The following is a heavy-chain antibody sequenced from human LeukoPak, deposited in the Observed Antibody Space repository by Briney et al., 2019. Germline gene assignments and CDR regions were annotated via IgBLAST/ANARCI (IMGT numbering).Heavy chain of an antibody. CDR1: GFTFSSYA. CDR3: AKPLVAVVDYFDY. V-gene: IGHV3-23*01. Sequence: PGGSLRLSCAASGFTFSSYAMSWVRQAPGKGLEWVSAISGSGGSTYYADSVKGRFTIPRDNSKNTLYLQMNSLRAEDTAVYYCAKPLVAVVDYFDYWGQGTLVTVSS. J-gene: IGHJ4*02. D-gene: IGHD6-19*01. CDR2: ISGSGGST.